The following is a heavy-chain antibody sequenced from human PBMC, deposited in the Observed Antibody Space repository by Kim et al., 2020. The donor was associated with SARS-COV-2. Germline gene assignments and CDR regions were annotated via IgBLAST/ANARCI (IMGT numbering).Heavy chain of an antibody. CDR3: ARSYMTTVTTVDY. Sequence: YANAVKCRFPISRDNSKNTLYLQMGSLRAEDMAVYYCARSYMTTVTTVDYWGQGTLVNVSS. D-gene: IGHD4-17*01. J-gene: IGHJ4*02. V-gene: IGHV3-64*01.